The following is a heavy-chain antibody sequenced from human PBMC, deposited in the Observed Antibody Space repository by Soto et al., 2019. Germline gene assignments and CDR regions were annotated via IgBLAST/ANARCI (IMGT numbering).Heavy chain of an antibody. V-gene: IGHV3-21*01. CDR1: GFTFSSYS. D-gene: IGHD3-22*01. Sequence: GGSLRLSCAASGFTFSSYSMNWVRQAPGKGLEWVSSISSSSSYIYYADSVKGRFTISRDNAKNSLYLQMNSLRAEDTAVYYCAREGFDNSGYYRGLDYWGQGTLVTVSS. J-gene: IGHJ4*02. CDR3: AREGFDNSGYYRGLDY. CDR2: ISSSSSYI.